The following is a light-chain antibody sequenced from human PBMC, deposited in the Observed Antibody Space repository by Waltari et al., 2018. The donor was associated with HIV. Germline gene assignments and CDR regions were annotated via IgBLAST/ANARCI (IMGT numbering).Light chain of an antibody. CDR2: YID. CDR3: ASNRLDSTLV. J-gene: IGLJ2*01. CDR1: SSHPRFYQS. Sequence: QSALTQPASVPGSPGQTHHIPRTGISSHPRFYQSLPWYQQHPGSVPRLIIYYIDSRPSGISYHFSGARSGDSASLTISGLQSGDEAHYFCASNRLDSTLVFGGGTKLTIL. V-gene: IGLV2-14*03.